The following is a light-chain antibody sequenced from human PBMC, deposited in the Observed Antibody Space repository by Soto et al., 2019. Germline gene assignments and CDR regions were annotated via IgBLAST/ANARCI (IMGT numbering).Light chain of an antibody. CDR1: QSISSW. CDR2: DAS. Sequence: DIQMTQSPSTLSASVGDRVTIPCRASQSISSWLAWYQQKPGKAPKLLIYDASSLESGVPSRFSGSGSGTAFTLTISSLQPDDFATYYCQQYNSYSPSTFGQGTKVDIK. CDR3: QQYNSYSPST. J-gene: IGKJ1*01. V-gene: IGKV1-5*01.